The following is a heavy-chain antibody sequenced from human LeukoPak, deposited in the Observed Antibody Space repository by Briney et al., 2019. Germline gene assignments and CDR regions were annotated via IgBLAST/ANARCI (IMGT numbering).Heavy chain of an antibody. J-gene: IGHJ5*02. CDR2: IYSSGGT. V-gene: IGHV4-59*01. CDR3: AKGHYDLAP. CDR1: GGSISGYY. Sequence: PSETLSLTCTVSGGSISGYYWSWIRQPPRKGLEWIGYIYSSGGTKYDPSLESRVTISLDTSKNQVSLNLNSVTAADTAIYFCAKGHYDLAPWGRGILVTVSS. D-gene: IGHD4-17*01.